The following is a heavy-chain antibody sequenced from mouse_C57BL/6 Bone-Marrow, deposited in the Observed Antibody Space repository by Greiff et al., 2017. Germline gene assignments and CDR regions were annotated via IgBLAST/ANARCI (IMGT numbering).Heavy chain of an antibody. CDR1: GYTFTNYW. J-gene: IGHJ4*01. D-gene: IGHD1-1*01. CDR2: IYPGGGYS. CDR3: ARYYYGSSRDEYYALDY. Sequence: QVQLKESGAELVRPGTSVKMSCKASGYTFTNYWIGWAKQRPGHGLEWIGDIYPGGGYSNYNEKFKGKATLTANKSSSTAYMQFSSLTSEDSAIYYCARYYYGSSRDEYYALDYWGQGTSVTVSS. V-gene: IGHV1-63*01.